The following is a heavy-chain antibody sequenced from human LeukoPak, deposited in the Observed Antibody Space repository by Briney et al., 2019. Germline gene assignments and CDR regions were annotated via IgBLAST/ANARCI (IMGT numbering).Heavy chain of an antibody. CDR3: AREGGPYRPLDY. Sequence: SETLSLTCAVYGGSFSGYYWTWIRQPPGKGLEWIGEINHGGRTSYNPSLKSRVSISLDTSKNQFSLKLTSVTAADTAVYYCAREGGPYRPLDYSGQGTLVTVAS. J-gene: IGHJ4*02. CDR2: INHGGRT. V-gene: IGHV4-34*01. CDR1: GGSFSGYY.